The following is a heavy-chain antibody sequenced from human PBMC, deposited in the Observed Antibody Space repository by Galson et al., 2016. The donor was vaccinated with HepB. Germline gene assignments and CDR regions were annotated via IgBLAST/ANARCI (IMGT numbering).Heavy chain of an antibody. CDR2: ITGDGDNI. CDR3: VKGDWVG. CDR1: EFDFKKYD. V-gene: IGHV3-23*01. J-gene: IGHJ4*02. Sequence: SLRLSCAAFEFDFKKYDMSWVRQAPGKRPEWVSTITGDGDNIYYVDPVKGRFTISRDNSKKRLYLQMNSLRVDDTAVYQCVKGDWVGWGQGTLVTVSS. D-gene: IGHD3-9*01.